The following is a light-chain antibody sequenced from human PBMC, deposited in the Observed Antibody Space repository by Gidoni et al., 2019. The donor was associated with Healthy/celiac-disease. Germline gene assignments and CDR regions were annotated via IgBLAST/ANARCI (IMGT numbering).Light chain of an antibody. CDR1: QSLLHSNGYNY. V-gene: IGKV2-28*01. J-gene: IGKJ1*01. CDR2: LGS. CDR3: MQTLQTPRT. Sequence: DIVMTHSPLSLPVTPGEPDSISCRSSQSLLHSNGYNYLDWYLQKPGQSPQLLIYLGSTRACGVPDRFSGSGSGTDFTLKISRVEAEDVGVYYCMQTLQTPRTFGQGTKVEIK.